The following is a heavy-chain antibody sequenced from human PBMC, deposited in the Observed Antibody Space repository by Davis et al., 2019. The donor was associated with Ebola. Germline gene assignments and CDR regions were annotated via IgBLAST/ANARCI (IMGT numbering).Heavy chain of an antibody. V-gene: IGHV4-34*01. CDR3: ARGDSYYDPSGYYAGPEAPDH. CDR1: GGSFSGSH. CDR2: ITYSGGT. D-gene: IGHD3-22*01. Sequence: SETLSLTCAVYGGSFSGSHWSWIRQSPGKGLEWIGEITYSGGTNYSPSLRSRVTISVDTSKNLFSLKLTSVTAADTAVYYCARGDSYYDPSGYYAGPEAPDHWGQGTLVSVSS. J-gene: IGHJ4*02.